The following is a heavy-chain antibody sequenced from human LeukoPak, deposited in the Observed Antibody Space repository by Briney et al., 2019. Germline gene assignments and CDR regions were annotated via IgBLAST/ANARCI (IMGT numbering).Heavy chain of an antibody. Sequence: GTSLRLSCATSGFTFSNYGMHWVRQAPGKGLEWVAVISNDGSNIQYADSAKGRFTISRDNSKNTVYLQMNSLRSEDTAVYYCARGNWVFDYWGQGTLVTVSS. CDR2: ISNDGSNI. D-gene: IGHD7-27*01. CDR3: ARGNWVFDY. V-gene: IGHV3-30*03. CDR1: GFTFSNYG. J-gene: IGHJ4*02.